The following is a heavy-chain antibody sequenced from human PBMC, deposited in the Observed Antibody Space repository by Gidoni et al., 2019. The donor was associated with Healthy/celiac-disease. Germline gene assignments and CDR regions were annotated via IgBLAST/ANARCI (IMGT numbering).Heavy chain of an antibody. CDR3: ARHAPYYDYGMDV. CDR2: IYYSGST. V-gene: IGHV4-59*08. CDR1: GGSISSYY. Sequence: QVQLQESGPGLVKPSETLSLTCTVSGGSISSYYWSWIRQPPGKGLEWIGYIYYSGSTNYNPSLKSRVTISVDTSKNQFSLKLSSVTAADTAVYYCARHAPYYDYGMDVWGQGTTVTVSS. J-gene: IGHJ6*02.